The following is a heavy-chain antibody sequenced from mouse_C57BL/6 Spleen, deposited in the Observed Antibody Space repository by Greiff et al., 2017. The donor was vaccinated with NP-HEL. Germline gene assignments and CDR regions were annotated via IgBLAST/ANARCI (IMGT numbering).Heavy chain of an antibody. J-gene: IGHJ4*01. D-gene: IGHD1-1*01. CDR3: ARGPHYGSRARDAMDY. V-gene: IGHV1-82*01. CDR2: IYPGDGDT. CDR1: GYAFSSSW. Sequence: QVQLKQSGPELVKPGASVKISCKASGYAFSSSWMNWVKQRPGKGLEWIGRIYPGDGDTNYNGKFKGKATLTADKSSSTAYMQLSSLTSEDSAVYFCARGPHYGSRARDAMDYWGQGTSVTVSS.